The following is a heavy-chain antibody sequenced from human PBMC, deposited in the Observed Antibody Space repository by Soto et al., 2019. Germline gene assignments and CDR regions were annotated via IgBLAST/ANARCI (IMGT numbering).Heavy chain of an antibody. CDR1: GYTLTGYY. CDR3: ARSRLRFMENLGYYFDY. J-gene: IGHJ4*02. V-gene: IGHV1-2*04. D-gene: IGHD3-3*01. Sequence: GASVKVSCKASGYTLTGYYMHCVRQAPGQGLEWMGWINPNSGGTNYAQKFQGWVTMTRDTSISTAYMELSRLRSDDTAVYYCARSRLRFMENLGYYFDYWGQGTLVTVSS. CDR2: INPNSGGT.